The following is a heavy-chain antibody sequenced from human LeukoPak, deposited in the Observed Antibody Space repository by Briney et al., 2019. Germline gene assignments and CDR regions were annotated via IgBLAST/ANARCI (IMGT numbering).Heavy chain of an antibody. V-gene: IGHV4-59*01. D-gene: IGHD3-10*01. CDR3: ARWFGELSLFDP. J-gene: IGHJ5*02. Sequence: SETLSLTCTVAGGSISSYYWSWVRQPPGKGLEWIGYIYYSGSTNYNPSLKSRVTISVAMSKNQFSLKLSSVTAADTAVYYCARWFGELSLFDPWGQGTLVTVSS. CDR2: IYYSGST. CDR1: GGSISSYY.